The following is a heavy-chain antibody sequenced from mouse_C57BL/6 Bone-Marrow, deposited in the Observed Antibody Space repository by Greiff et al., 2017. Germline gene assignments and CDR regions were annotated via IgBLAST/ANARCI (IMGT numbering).Heavy chain of an antibody. D-gene: IGHD1-1*01. Sequence: VQLQQSGAELVRPGASVKLSCTASGFNIKDDYMHWVKQRPEQGLEWIGWIDPENGDTEYASKFQGKATITADTSSNTAYLQLSSLTSEDTAVYYCTTRGFYYYGSSSWFAYWSQGTLVTVSA. CDR2: IDPENGDT. CDR1: GFNIKDDY. V-gene: IGHV14-4*01. J-gene: IGHJ3*01. CDR3: TTRGFYYYGSSSWFAY.